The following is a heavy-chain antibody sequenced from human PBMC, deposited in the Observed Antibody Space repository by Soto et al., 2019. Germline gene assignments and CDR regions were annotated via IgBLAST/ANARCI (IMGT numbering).Heavy chain of an antibody. CDR1: GYSFTNYG. CDR2: ISAYNGNT. D-gene: IGHD6-19*01. Sequence: QDRLVQSGVEVKKPGASVRVSCKASGYSFTNYGITWVRQAPGQGFEWMGWISAYNGNTNYAQKFPGRVTLTTDASTSTAYLELRSLRSDDTGVYYCARDRGVAPPVAGNTHYYYYMDVWGKGTTVTVSS. V-gene: IGHV1-18*01. CDR3: ARDRGVAPPVAGNTHYYYYMDV. J-gene: IGHJ6*03.